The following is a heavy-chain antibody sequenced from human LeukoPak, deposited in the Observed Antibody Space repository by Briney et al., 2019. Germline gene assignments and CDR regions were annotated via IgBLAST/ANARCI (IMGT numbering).Heavy chain of an antibody. CDR1: GGSFSDYY. V-gene: IGHV4-34*01. J-gene: IGHJ4*02. Sequence: SETLSLTCAVYGGSFSDYYWNWIRPPPGKGLEWSGEINHTGSTNYNPSLKSRVTISVDTSKNQFSLKLTSVTAADTSFYYCPRGDAWGSYYKRPFDYWGQGTLVTVSS. CDR3: PRGDAWGSYYKRPFDY. D-gene: IGHD3-10*01. CDR2: INHTGST.